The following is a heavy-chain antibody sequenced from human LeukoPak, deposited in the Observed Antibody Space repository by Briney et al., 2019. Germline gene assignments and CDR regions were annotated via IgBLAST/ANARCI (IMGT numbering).Heavy chain of an antibody. CDR3: ARIMDLLGVHFDF. J-gene: IGHJ4*02. V-gene: IGHV3-7*01. CDR2: IKQDGSER. D-gene: IGHD2-8*01. Sequence: GGSLRLSCATSGFTFSRHWMTWVRQAPGKGPEWVANIKQDGSERYYVHSVKGRFTISRDNAKNSLYLQMNSLRAEDTAMYYCARIMDLLGVHFDFWGQGTLVTVSS. CDR1: GFTFSRHW.